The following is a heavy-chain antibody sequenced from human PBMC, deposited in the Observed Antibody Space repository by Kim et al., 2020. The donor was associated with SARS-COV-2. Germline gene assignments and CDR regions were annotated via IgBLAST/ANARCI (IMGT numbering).Heavy chain of an antibody. CDR1: GGSFSGYY. J-gene: IGHJ2*01. D-gene: IGHD1-7*01. CDR3: ARTGGTDWYFDP. V-gene: IGHV4-34*01. CDR2: IKHGGST. Sequence: SETLSLTCAVYGGSFSGYYWSWIRQPPGKGLEWIGEIKHGGSTNYTPSLKSRVTISVDTSKNQFSLKLSSVTAADTAVYFCARTGGTDWYFDPWGRGTLV.